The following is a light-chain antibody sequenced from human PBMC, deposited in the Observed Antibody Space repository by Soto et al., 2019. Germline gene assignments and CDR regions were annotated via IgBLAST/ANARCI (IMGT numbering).Light chain of an antibody. CDR3: CSYAGDKTYV. J-gene: IGLJ1*01. V-gene: IGLV2-23*01. CDR1: GSDVRTYNL. Sequence: QSALTQPASVSGSPGQSITISCTVTGSDVRTYNLVSWYQQHPGKVPKLIIYEASKRPSGVSNRFSGSQPGNTASLTVSGLQAEDEAGYYCCSYAGDKTYVFGSGTKVTVL. CDR2: EAS.